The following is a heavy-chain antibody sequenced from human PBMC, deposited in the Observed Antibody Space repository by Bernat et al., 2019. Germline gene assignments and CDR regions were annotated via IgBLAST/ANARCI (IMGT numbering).Heavy chain of an antibody. CDR2: IKSNTDGGTT. CDR3: SRYSMVLGANVLDY. CDR1: GFTFSNAW. D-gene: IGHD2-21*01. Sequence: EVQLVESGGGLVKPGGSLRLSCGASGFTFSNAWMSWVRQAPGKGLEWVGRIKSNTDGGTTEYAAPVKGRFSIARDDSKNTLYLQMDSLKDEDTAVYFCSRYSMVLGANVLDYWGPGTLVSVSS. V-gene: IGHV3-15*01. J-gene: IGHJ4*02.